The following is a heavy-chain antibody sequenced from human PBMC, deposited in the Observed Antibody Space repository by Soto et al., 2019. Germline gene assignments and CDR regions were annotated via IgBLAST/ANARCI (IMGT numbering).Heavy chain of an antibody. CDR1: GYDFTAYD. CDR3: GRGPSPRAPAGGTPYYYAIDV. Sequence: ASVKVSCKASGYDFTAYDINWVRQASGQGLEWMGWMNPINGATGTARRFQGRVSLSRNTATGTAYLELTSLRSDDTAVYYCGRGPSPRAPAGGTPYYYAIDVWGQGTTVTVSS. CDR2: MNPINGAT. V-gene: IGHV1-8*02. D-gene: IGHD6-13*01. J-gene: IGHJ6*02.